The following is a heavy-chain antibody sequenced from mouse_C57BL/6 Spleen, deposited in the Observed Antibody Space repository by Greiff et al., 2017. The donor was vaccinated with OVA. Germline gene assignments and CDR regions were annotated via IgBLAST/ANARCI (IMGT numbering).Heavy chain of an antibody. CDR1: GYAFSSYW. D-gene: IGHD2-3*01. Sequence: QVQLKESGAELVKPGASVKISCKASGYAFSSYWMNWVKQRPGKGLEWIGQIYPGDGDTNYNGKFKGKATLTADKSSSTAYMQLSSLTSEDSAVYVCARPLIYDGSLYAMDYWGQGTSVTVSS. CDR3: ARPLIYDGSLYAMDY. V-gene: IGHV1-80*01. J-gene: IGHJ4*01. CDR2: IYPGDGDT.